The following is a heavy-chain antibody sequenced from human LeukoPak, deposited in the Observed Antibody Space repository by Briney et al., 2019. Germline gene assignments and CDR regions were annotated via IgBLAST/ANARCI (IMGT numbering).Heavy chain of an antibody. CDR3: AGYCSGGSCYNVDY. V-gene: IGHV3-11*01. Sequence: GGSLRLSCTASGFPFRDYYMTWIRQAPGKGLEWISYISRSGDTLYYADSVEGRFTISRDNAKNSLFLQMNSLRADDTAVYYCAGYCSGGSCYNVDYWGQGTLVTVSS. D-gene: IGHD2-15*01. CDR2: ISRSGDTL. J-gene: IGHJ4*02. CDR1: GFPFRDYY.